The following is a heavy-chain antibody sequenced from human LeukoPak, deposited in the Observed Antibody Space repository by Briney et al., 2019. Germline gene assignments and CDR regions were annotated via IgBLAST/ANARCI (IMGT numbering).Heavy chain of an antibody. V-gene: IGHV3-48*01. Sequence: PGGSLRLSCAASGFTFSSYSMNWVRQAPGKGLEWVSYISSSSTIYYADSVKGRFTISRDNSKNTLYLQMNSLRAEDTAVYYCAKFDSSGPLGYWGQGALVTVSS. CDR3: AKFDSSGPLGY. D-gene: IGHD3-22*01. CDR2: ISSSSTI. J-gene: IGHJ4*02. CDR1: GFTFSSYS.